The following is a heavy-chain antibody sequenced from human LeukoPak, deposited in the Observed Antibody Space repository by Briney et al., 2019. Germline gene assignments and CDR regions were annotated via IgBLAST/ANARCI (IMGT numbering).Heavy chain of an antibody. Sequence: GGSLRLSCAVSGFTFSSYAMSWVRPAPGKGLEWFSGISGSGDSTYYADSVKGRFTISRDNSKNTLYLQMNSLRAEDTAVYYCAKKSYYYDSTSYYDYWGQGTLVTVSS. CDR3: AKKSYYYDSTSYYDY. V-gene: IGHV3-23*01. CDR1: GFTFSSYA. J-gene: IGHJ4*02. D-gene: IGHD3-22*01. CDR2: ISGSGDST.